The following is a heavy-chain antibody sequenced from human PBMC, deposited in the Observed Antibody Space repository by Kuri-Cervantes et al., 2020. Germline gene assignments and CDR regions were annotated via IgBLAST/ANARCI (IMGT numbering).Heavy chain of an antibody. CDR3: ARSKILRRLAVSGVDWFDP. V-gene: IGHV1-18*01. J-gene: IGHJ5*02. Sequence: ASVKVSCKASGGTFSSYAISWVRQAPGQGLEWMGWISAYNGNTNYAQKLQGGVTMTTDTSTSTAYMELRGLRSDDTAVYYCARSKILRRLAVSGVDWFDPWGQGTLVTVSS. CDR2: ISAYNGNT. D-gene: IGHD6-19*01. CDR1: GGTFSSYA.